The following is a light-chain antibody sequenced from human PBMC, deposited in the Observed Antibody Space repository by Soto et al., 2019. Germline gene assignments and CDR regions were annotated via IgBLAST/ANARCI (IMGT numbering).Light chain of an antibody. Sequence: EIVMTQSPATLSVSPGERATLSCRASQSVSSNLAWYQQKPGQAPRLLIYGASTRATGIPARFSGSGSGTEFTLTISSLQSEDFAVYYCQQYNNLPGKYTFGQGTKLEIK. CDR2: GAS. J-gene: IGKJ2*01. CDR3: QQYNNLPGKYT. CDR1: QSVSSN. V-gene: IGKV3-15*01.